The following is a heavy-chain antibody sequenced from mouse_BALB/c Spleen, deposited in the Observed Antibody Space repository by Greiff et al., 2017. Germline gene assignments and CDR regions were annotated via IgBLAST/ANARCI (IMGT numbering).Heavy chain of an antibody. CDR3: ARRGRYDYFDY. V-gene: IGHV1S81*02. CDR2: INPSNGRT. J-gene: IGHJ2*01. D-gene: IGHD2-14*01. CDR1: GYTFTSYW. Sequence: QVHVKQPGAELVKPGASVKLSCKASGYTFTSYWMHWVKQRPGQGLEWIGEINPSNGRTNYNEKFKSKATLTVDKSSSTAYMQLSSLTSEDSAVYYCARRGRYDYFDYWGQGTTLTVSS.